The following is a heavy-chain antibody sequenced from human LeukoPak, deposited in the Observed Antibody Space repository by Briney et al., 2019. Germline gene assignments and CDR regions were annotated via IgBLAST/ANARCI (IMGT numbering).Heavy chain of an antibody. CDR3: ARDYDYVWGSYRYPIDY. J-gene: IGHJ4*02. CDR1: GYTFTSYG. D-gene: IGHD3-16*02. V-gene: IGHV1-18*01. CDR2: ISAYSGNT. Sequence: ASVKVSCKASGYTFTSYGISWVRQAPGQGLEWMGWISAYSGNTNYAQKLQGRVTMTTDTSTSTAYMELRSLRSDDTAVYYCARDYDYVWGSYRYPIDYWGQGTLVTVSS.